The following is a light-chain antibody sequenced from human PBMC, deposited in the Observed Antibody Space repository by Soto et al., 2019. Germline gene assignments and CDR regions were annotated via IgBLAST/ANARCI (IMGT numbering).Light chain of an antibody. J-gene: IGLJ1*01. CDR1: SSEVSGYNY. V-gene: IGLV2-14*01. CDR2: DVS. CDR3: SSYTISNXLV. Sequence: ALTQPASVSGSPGQSITISCTGTSSEVSGYNYVSWYQQYPGKAPKLMIYDVSNRPSGVSNRFSGSKSGNTASLTISGLQAEDEADYYCSSYTISNXLVFGSGTKVTVL.